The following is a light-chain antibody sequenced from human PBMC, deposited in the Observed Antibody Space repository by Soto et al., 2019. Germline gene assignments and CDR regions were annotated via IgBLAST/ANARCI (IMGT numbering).Light chain of an antibody. CDR1: QSVSSN. J-gene: IGKJ4*02. Sequence: EIVMTQSPATLSVSPGERATLSCRASQSVSSNLAWYQQKPGQAPRLLIYGASTRATGIPARFSGSGSGTEFNLTISSLQSEDFAIYYCQQYNNWSPFTFGGGTKVEIK. CDR3: QQYNNWSPFT. V-gene: IGKV3-15*01. CDR2: GAS.